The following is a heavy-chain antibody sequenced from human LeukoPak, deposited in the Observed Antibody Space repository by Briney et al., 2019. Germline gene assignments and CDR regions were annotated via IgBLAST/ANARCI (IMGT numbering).Heavy chain of an antibody. CDR1: GYTFTSYY. Sequence: ASVKVSCKASGYTFTSYYMHWVRQAPGQGLEWVGIINPSGGSTSYAQKFQGRVTMTRDMSTSTVYMELSSLRSEDTAVYYCARVGNYYDSSGYFPFDYWGQGTLVTVSS. J-gene: IGHJ4*02. CDR3: ARVGNYYDSSGYFPFDY. D-gene: IGHD3-22*01. V-gene: IGHV1-46*01. CDR2: INPSGGST.